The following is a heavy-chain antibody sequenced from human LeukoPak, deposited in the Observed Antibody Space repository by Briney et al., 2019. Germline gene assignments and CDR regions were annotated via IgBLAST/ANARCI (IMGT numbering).Heavy chain of an antibody. CDR1: GFTFDDYG. CDR3: AKDRNIVAPYFDY. Sequence: GGSLRLSCAASGFTFDDYGMSWVRQAPGKGLEWVSAISGSGGSTYYADSVKGRFTISRDNSKNTLYLQMNSLRAEDTAVYYCAKDRNIVAPYFDYWGQGTLVTVSS. V-gene: IGHV3-23*01. J-gene: IGHJ4*02. D-gene: IGHD5-12*01. CDR2: ISGSGGST.